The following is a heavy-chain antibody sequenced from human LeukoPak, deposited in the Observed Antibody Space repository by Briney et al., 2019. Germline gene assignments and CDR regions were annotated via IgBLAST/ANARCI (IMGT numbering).Heavy chain of an antibody. CDR2: ISNSGGST. V-gene: IGHV3-23*01. D-gene: IGHD6-19*01. Sequence: GGSLRLSCAASGFTFNSYDMSWVRQAPGKGLEWVSGISNSGGSTYYADSVKGRFTIYRDNSKNTLYLQMNSLRAEDTAVYYCASGTIAVAGIFDYWGQGILVTVSS. J-gene: IGHJ4*02. CDR1: GFTFNSYD. CDR3: ASGTIAVAGIFDY.